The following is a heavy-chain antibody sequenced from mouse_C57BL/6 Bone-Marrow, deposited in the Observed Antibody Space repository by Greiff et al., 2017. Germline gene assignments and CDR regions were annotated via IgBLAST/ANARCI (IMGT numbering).Heavy chain of an antibody. J-gene: IGHJ3*01. Sequence: QVQLKESGPGILQPSQTLSLTCSFSGFSLSTFGMGVGWIRQPSGKGLEWLAHIWWDDDKYYNPALKSRLTISKDTSKNQVFLKIANVDTADTATYYCSRNYYSNYFWFAYWGQGTLVTVSA. V-gene: IGHV8-8*01. CDR1: GFSLSTFGMG. D-gene: IGHD2-5*01. CDR3: SRNYYSNYFWFAY. CDR2: IWWDDDK.